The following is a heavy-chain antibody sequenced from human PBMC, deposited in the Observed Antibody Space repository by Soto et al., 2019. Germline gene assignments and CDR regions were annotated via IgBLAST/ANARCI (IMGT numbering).Heavy chain of an antibody. J-gene: IGHJ1*01. CDR3: AKGVPGIAVAGTGYFQH. V-gene: IGHV3-23*01. Sequence: EVQLLESGGGLVQPGGSLRLSCAASGFTFSSYAMSWFRKAPGKWLVWVSGISGSGDSTYYADSVKGRFTISRDNSKNTVYLQMNSLRAEDTAVYYCAKGVPGIAVAGTGYFQHWGQGTLVTVSS. CDR2: ISGSGDST. CDR1: GFTFSSYA. D-gene: IGHD6-19*01.